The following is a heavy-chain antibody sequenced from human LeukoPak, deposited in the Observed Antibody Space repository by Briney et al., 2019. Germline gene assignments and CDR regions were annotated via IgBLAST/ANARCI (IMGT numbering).Heavy chain of an antibody. V-gene: IGHV3-49*04. Sequence: GGSLRLSCTASGFTFGDYAMSWVRQAPGKGPEWVGFIRSKAYGGTTEYAASVKGRFTISRDDSKSIAYLQMNSLKTEDTAVYYCTRGGVGATLWGQGTLVTVSS. J-gene: IGHJ4*02. CDR2: IRSKAYGGTT. D-gene: IGHD1-26*01. CDR1: GFTFGDYA. CDR3: TRGGVGATL.